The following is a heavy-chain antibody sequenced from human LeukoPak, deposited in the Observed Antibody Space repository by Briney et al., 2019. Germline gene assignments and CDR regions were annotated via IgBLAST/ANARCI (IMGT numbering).Heavy chain of an antibody. Sequence: SETLSLTCTVSGGSISSSSYYWGWIRQPPGKGLEWIGSIYYSGSTYYNPSLRSRVTISVDTSKNQFSLKLSSVTAADTAVYYCARVPRFRIHPGIVPWGQGTLVTVSS. D-gene: IGHD1-26*01. CDR3: ARVPRFRIHPGIVP. V-gene: IGHV4-39*07. CDR1: GGSISSSSYY. J-gene: IGHJ5*02. CDR2: IYYSGST.